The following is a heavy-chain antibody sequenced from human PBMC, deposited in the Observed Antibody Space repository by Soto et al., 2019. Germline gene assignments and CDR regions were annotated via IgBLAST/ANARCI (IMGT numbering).Heavy chain of an antibody. CDR2: IYPGDSDT. CDR3: ARLQAAMPAAAGMDV. CDR1: GYIFTNSW. J-gene: IGHJ6*02. Sequence: GESLKISCKGSGYIFTNSWIGWVRQMPGKGLEWMGIIYPGDSDTRYSPSFQGQVTISADKSITTAYLQWSSLTASDTAMYYCARLQAAMPAAAGMDVWGQGTAVTVSS. D-gene: IGHD2-2*01. V-gene: IGHV5-51*01.